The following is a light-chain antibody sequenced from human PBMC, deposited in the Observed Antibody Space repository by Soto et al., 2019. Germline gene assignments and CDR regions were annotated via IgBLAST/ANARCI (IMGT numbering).Light chain of an antibody. V-gene: IGKV3-15*01. Sequence: EIVMTQSPATLSVSLGERASVSCRASQSVNSKLAWYQQKPGQAPRLLIYGASTRATGVPARFSGSGSGTEFTLTINSLQSEDFALYYCQEYDNWPLWKFGQGTKVDIK. CDR1: QSVNSK. CDR2: GAS. J-gene: IGKJ1*01. CDR3: QEYDNWPLWK.